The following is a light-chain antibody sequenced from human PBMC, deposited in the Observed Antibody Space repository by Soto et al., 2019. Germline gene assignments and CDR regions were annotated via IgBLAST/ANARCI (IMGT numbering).Light chain of an antibody. V-gene: IGKV3-20*01. CDR1: QPISND. J-gene: IGKJ4*01. Sequence: EIVMTQTPSTLSVSPGERATLSCRASQPISNDLAWYQQKPGQAPRLLIYSSSNRATGIPDRFSGGGSGTDFTLTISRLEPADFAVYYCQQYGRSPLTFGGGTKVDIK. CDR3: QQYGRSPLT. CDR2: SSS.